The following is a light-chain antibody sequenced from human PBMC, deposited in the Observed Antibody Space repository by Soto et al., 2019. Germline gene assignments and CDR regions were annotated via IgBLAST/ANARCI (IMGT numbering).Light chain of an antibody. Sequence: DIVLTQSPGTLSLSPGERVTLSCRASQIVSSDYLAWYHQEPGQAPRLLIYGAFNRATGIPDRFSGSGSGTDFTLPISRLEPGDFAVYFCHQYGKSPRTFGQGTKVEIK. CDR3: HQYGKSPRT. CDR2: GAF. J-gene: IGKJ1*01. CDR1: QIVSSDY. V-gene: IGKV3-20*01.